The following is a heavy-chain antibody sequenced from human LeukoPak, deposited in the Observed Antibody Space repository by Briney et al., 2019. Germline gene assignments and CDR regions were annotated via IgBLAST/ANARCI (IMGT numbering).Heavy chain of an antibody. Sequence: PSETLSLTCTVSGGSISSYYWSWIRQPPGKGLEWIGYIYYSGSTNYNPSLKSRVTISVDTSKNQFSLNLSSVTAADTALYYCARIGGSGWPRGKLDYWGQGTLVTVSS. D-gene: IGHD6-19*01. CDR2: IYYSGST. J-gene: IGHJ4*02. V-gene: IGHV4-59*12. CDR1: GGSISSYY. CDR3: ARIGGSGWPRGKLDY.